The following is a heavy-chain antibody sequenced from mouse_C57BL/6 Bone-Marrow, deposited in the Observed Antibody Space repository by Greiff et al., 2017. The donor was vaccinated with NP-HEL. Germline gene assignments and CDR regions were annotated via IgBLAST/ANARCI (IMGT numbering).Heavy chain of an antibody. Sequence: EVKLVESEGGLVQPGSSMKLSCTASGFTFSDYYMAWVRQVPEKGLEWVANINYDGSSTYYLDSLKSRFIISRDNAKNILYLQMSSLKSEDTATYYCARDYYYGSDWYFDVGGTGTTVTVSS. J-gene: IGHJ1*03. CDR2: INYDGSST. D-gene: IGHD1-1*01. V-gene: IGHV5-16*01. CDR1: GFTFSDYY. CDR3: ARDYYYGSDWYFDV.